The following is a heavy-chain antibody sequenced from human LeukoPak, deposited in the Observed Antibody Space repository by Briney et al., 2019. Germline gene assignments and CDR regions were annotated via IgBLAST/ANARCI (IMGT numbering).Heavy chain of an antibody. V-gene: IGHV3-9*01. CDR1: GFTFDDYV. D-gene: IGHD3-9*01. J-gene: IGHJ4*02. Sequence: GGSLRLSCAASGFTFDDYVMHWVRQAPGKGLEWVSGISWNSGNIGYADSVKGRFTISRDNAKNSLYLQMNSLRAEDTALYYCAKEGHYDILTGYYTDWGQGTLVTVSS. CDR3: AKEGHYDILTGYYTD. CDR2: ISWNSGNI.